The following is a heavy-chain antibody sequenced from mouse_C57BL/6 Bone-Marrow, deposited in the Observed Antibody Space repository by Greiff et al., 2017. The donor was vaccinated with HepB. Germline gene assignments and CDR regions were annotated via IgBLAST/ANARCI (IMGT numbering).Heavy chain of an antibody. CDR1: GFTFSDYG. CDR3: ARLSLWYCDV. J-gene: IGHJ1*03. CDR2: ISNLAYSI. V-gene: IGHV5-15*01. Sequence: EVQLVESGGGLVQPGGSLKLSCAASGFTFSDYGMAWVRQAPRKGPEWVAFISNLAYSIYYADTVTGRFTISRENAKNTLYLEMSSLRSEDTAMYYCARLSLWYCDVWGTGTTVTVSS.